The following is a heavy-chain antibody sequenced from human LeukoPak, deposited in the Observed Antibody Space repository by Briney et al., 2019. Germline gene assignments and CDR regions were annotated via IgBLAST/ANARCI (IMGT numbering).Heavy chain of an antibody. J-gene: IGHJ4*02. CDR3: AKAIPHCGGGSCPLYFDY. CDR2: ISGSGGST. V-gene: IGHV3-23*01. Sequence: GGSLRLACAASGFTFSGYAMSWVRQAPGKGLEWVSAISGSGGSTYYADSVKGRFTISRDNSKNTLYLQMNSLRAEDTAVYYCAKAIPHCGGGSCPLYFDYWGQGTLVTVSS. CDR1: GFTFSGYA. D-gene: IGHD2-15*01.